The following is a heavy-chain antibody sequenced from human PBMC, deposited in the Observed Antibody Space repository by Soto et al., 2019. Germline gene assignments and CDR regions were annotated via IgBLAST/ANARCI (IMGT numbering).Heavy chain of an antibody. CDR2: IYYSGST. D-gene: IGHD6-13*01. CDR3: ASRHSSPYFDY. V-gene: IGHV4-30-4*01. CDR1: GGSISSGDYY. J-gene: IGHJ4*02. Sequence: QVQLQESGPGLVKPSQTLSLTCTVSGGSISSGDYYWSWIRKPPGQGLAWIGSIYYSGSTYYNPYLKSRVTISVDTSKNQFSLKLNSVTAADTAVYYCASRHSSPYFDYWGQGTLVTVSS.